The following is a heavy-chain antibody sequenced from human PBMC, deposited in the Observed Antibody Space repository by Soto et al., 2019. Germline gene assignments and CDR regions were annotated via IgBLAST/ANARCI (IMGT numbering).Heavy chain of an antibody. Sequence: SETLSLTCAVYGGSFSGYYWSWIRQPPGKGLEWIGEIYHSGSTNYNPSLKSRVTISVDTSKNQFSLKLSSVTAADTAVYYCARGWSDFGVVIPYYYYSYMDVWGKGTTVTVSS. V-gene: IGHV4-34*01. CDR2: IYHSGST. CDR3: ARGWSDFGVVIPYYYYSYMDV. J-gene: IGHJ6*03. D-gene: IGHD3-3*01. CDR1: GGSFSGYY.